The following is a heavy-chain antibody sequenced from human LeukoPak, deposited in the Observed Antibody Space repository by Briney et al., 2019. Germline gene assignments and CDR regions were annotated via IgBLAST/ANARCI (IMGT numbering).Heavy chain of an antibody. Sequence: GRSLRLSCAASGFTFSSYGMHGVRQAPGKGLEGVAVISYDGSNKYYPDSVKGGFTISRDNPKNTLYLQMNSRIAEDTAVYYCAKGRDIVVVVAPLWFDPWGQGTLVTVSS. V-gene: IGHV3-30*18. CDR2: ISYDGSNK. D-gene: IGHD2-15*01. J-gene: IGHJ5*02. CDR3: AKGRDIVVVVAPLWFDP. CDR1: GFTFSSYG.